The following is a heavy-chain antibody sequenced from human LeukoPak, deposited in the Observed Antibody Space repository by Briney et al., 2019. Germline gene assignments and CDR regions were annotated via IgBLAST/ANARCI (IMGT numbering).Heavy chain of an antibody. Sequence: SETLSLTCTVSGGSISSYYWSWIRQPPGKGLEWIGYIYYSGSTNYNPSLKSRVTISVDTSKNQFSLKLSSVTAADTALYYCARDVLGQGVDYWGQGTLVTVSS. V-gene: IGHV4-59*01. CDR1: GGSISSYY. CDR2: IYYSGST. J-gene: IGHJ4*02. CDR3: ARDVLGQGVDY. D-gene: IGHD2-8*01.